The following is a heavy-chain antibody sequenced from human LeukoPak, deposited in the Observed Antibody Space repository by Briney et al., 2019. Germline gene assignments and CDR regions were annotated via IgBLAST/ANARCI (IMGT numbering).Heavy chain of an antibody. J-gene: IGHJ6*04. CDR2: IYHSGST. Sequence: SGTLSLTCAVSGGSISSSNWWSWVRQPPGKGLVWIGEIYHSGSTNYNPSLKSRVTISVDKSKNQLSLKLSSVTAADTAVYYCARDRAYSSSWPYYYYGMDVWGKGTTVTVSS. CDR1: GGSISSSNW. D-gene: IGHD6-13*01. V-gene: IGHV4-4*02. CDR3: ARDRAYSSSWPYYYYGMDV.